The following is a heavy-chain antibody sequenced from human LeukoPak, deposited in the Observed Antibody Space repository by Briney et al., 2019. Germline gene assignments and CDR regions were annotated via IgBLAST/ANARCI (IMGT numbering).Heavy chain of an antibody. D-gene: IGHD4-23*01. CDR2: IYYSGTT. CDR1: GGSISSGGYY. Sequence: SETLSLTCTVSGGSISSGGYYWSWIRQHPGKGLEWIGYIYYSGTTYYNPSLKSRVTISVDMSKNQFSLQLSSVTAADTAVYYCAILPLTVVTPLDVWGQGTTVTVSS. CDR3: AILPLTVVTPLDV. V-gene: IGHV4-31*03. J-gene: IGHJ6*02.